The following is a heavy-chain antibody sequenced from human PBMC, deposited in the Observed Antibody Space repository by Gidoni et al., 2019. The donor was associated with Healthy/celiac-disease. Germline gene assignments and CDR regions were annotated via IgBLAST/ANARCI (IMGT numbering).Heavy chain of an antibody. CDR1: GFTVSSNY. CDR3: ARDNRGIAAAGRGPSYYYYYGMDV. V-gene: IGHV3-66*01. D-gene: IGHD6-13*01. Sequence: EVQLVESGGGLVQPGGSLRLSCAASGFTVSSNYMRWVRQAPGKGLEWVSVIYSGGSTYYADSVKGRFTISRDNSKNTLYLQMNSLRAEDTAVYYCARDNRGIAAAGRGPSYYYYYGMDVWGQGTTVTVSS. CDR2: IYSGGST. J-gene: IGHJ6*02.